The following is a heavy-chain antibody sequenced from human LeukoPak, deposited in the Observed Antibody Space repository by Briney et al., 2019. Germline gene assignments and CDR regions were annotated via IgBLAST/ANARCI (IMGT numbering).Heavy chain of an antibody. J-gene: IGHJ3*02. D-gene: IGHD4-17*01. CDR1: GXTFSSYS. CDR3: ARAVYGFDAFDI. CDR2: ISSSSSYI. Sequence: PGGSLRLSCAASGXTFSSYSMNWVRQAPGKGLEWVSSISSSSSYIYYADSVKGRFTISRDNAKNSLYPQMNSLRAEDTAVYYCARAVYGFDAFDIWGQGTMVTVSS. V-gene: IGHV3-21*01.